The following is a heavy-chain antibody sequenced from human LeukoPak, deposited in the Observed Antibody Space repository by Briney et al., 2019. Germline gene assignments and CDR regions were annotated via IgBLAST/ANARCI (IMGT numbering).Heavy chain of an antibody. CDR3: ARRCLIVGATTGIDY. Sequence: SETLSLTCAVYGGSFSGYYWSWIRQPPGKGLEWIGEINHSGSTNYNPSLKSRVTISVDTSKNQFSLKLSSVTAADTAVYCCARRCLIVGATTGIDYWGQGTLVTVSS. CDR1: GGSFSGYY. V-gene: IGHV4-34*01. CDR2: INHSGST. J-gene: IGHJ4*02. D-gene: IGHD1-26*01.